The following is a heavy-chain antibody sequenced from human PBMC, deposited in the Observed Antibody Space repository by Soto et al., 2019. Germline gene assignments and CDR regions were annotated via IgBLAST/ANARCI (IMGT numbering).Heavy chain of an antibody. D-gene: IGHD6-19*01. J-gene: IGHJ4*02. Sequence: GESLKISCKGSGYSFTTYWIGWVRQMPGKGLEWMGIIYPADSDTRYSPSFQGQVTISADRSISTAYLQWSSLKASDTAMYYCTRTVREQWLADYWGQGTLVTVPS. CDR3: TRTVREQWLADY. CDR2: IYPADSDT. V-gene: IGHV5-51*01. CDR1: GYSFTTYW.